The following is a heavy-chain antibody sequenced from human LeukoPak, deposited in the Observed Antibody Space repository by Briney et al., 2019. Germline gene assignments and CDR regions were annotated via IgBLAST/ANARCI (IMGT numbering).Heavy chain of an antibody. V-gene: IGHV1-69*13. J-gene: IGHJ4*02. D-gene: IGHD2-15*01. CDR1: GGTFSSYA. CDR2: TIPIFGTA. Sequence: ASVKVSCKASGGTFSSYAISWVRQAPGQGLEWMGGTIPIFGTANYAQKFQGRVTITADESTSTAYMELSSLRSEDTAVYYCASYLGYCSGGSCYAQYYFDYWGQGTLVTVSS. CDR3: ASYLGYCSGGSCYAQYYFDY.